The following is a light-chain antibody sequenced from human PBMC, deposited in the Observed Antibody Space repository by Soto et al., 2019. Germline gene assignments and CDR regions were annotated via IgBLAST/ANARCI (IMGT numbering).Light chain of an antibody. V-gene: IGKV1-5*03. CDR2: QAS. CDR3: QHYKSYSEA. J-gene: IGKJ1*01. CDR1: QTIKRW. Sequence: IQMTQAPSTLFGYVGDRVTITCRASQTIKRWLAWYQQKPGKAPQVLIYQASTSKSGVPSRVRGSGSGTQCTLNISILQHDDFATYYSQHYKSYSEAFGQGTKVDLK.